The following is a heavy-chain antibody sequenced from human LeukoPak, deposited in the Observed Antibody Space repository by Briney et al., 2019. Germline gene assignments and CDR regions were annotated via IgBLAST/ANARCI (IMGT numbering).Heavy chain of an antibody. V-gene: IGHV4-39*07. Sequence: SETLSLTCTVSGASISSSSYYWGWIRQPPGKGLAWIGSIYYSGSTYYNPSLKSRVTISVDTSKNQISLKLNSVTAADTAVYYCARDRLLWFGELDSWGQGTLVIVSS. CDR1: GASISSSSYY. CDR3: ARDRLLWFGELDS. D-gene: IGHD3-10*01. J-gene: IGHJ5*01. CDR2: IYYSGST.